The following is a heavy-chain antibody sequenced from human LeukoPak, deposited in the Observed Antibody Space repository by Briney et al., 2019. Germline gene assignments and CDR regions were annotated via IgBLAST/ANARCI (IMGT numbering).Heavy chain of an antibody. Sequence: GGSLRHSCAASGFTFTKYWMAWVRQAPAKGLEWVASIHQDGSETHSIDSGRFTISRDNAKNSLYLQMNSLRDEDTAVYYCANTVGHYSHNWGQGTLVTVSS. V-gene: IGHV3-7*05. CDR2: IHQDGSET. CDR1: GFTFTKYW. CDR3: ANTVGHYSHN. D-gene: IGHD4-11*01. J-gene: IGHJ4*02.